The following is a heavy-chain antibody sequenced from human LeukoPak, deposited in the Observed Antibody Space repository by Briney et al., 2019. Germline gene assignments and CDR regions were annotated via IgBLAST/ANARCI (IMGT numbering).Heavy chain of an antibody. V-gene: IGHV5-51*01. CDR1: GYSFTSYW. Sequence: GESLKISCKGSGYSFTSYWIGWVRQMPGKGLEWMGIIYPGDSDTRYGPSFQGQVTISADKSISTAYLQWSSLKASDTAMYYCARHLNTYDITGYYYMDVWGKGTTVTVSS. J-gene: IGHJ6*03. CDR3: ARHLNTYDITGYYYMDV. D-gene: IGHD3-9*01. CDR2: IYPGDSDT.